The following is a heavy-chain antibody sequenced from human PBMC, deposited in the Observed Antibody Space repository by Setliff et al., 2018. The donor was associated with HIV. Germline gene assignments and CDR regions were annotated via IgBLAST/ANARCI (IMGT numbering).Heavy chain of an antibody. D-gene: IGHD2-21*02. CDR1: GYTFTSYG. J-gene: IGHJ6*03. V-gene: IGHV1-24*01. CDR2: FDPEDGET. Sequence: ASVKVSCKASGYTFTSYGISWVRQAPGKGLEWMGGFDPEDGETIYAQKFQGRVTMTEDTSTDTAYMELSSLRSEDTAVYYCATAANCGGDCRYYMDVWGKGTTVTVSS. CDR3: ATAANCGGDCRYYMDV.